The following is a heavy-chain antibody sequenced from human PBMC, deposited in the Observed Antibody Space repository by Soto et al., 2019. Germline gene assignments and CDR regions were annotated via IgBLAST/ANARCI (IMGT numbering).Heavy chain of an antibody. CDR3: ANGYSGSYWTSYYYGMDV. D-gene: IGHD1-26*01. V-gene: IGHV3-23*01. Sequence: GGSLRLTCAASVFTFSSYAMSWVRQSPGKGLEWVSAISGSGGSTYYADSVKGRFTISRHNSKNTLYLQMNSLRAEDTAVYYCANGYSGSYWTSYYYGMDVWGQGTTVTVSS. CDR1: VFTFSSYA. J-gene: IGHJ6*02. CDR2: ISGSGGST.